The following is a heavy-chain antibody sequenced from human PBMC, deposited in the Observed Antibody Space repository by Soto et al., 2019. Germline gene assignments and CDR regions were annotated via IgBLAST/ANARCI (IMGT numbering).Heavy chain of an antibody. J-gene: IGHJ4*02. Sequence: HPGGSLRLSCAASGFTFSSYGMHLVRQAPGKGLEWVAFISYDGSNKYYADSVKGRFTISRDNSKNTLYLQMNSLRAEYTAVYYCAMSGSYPFDDWGQGTLVNVSS. CDR2: ISYDGSNK. V-gene: IGHV3-30*03. CDR3: AMSGSYPFDD. D-gene: IGHD1-26*01. CDR1: GFTFSSYG.